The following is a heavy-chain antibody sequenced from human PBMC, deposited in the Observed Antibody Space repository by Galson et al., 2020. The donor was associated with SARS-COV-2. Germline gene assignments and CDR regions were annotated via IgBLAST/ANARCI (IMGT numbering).Heavy chain of an antibody. J-gene: IGHJ6*02. Sequence: GGSLRLSCAASGFTFSSYWMNWVRQAPGKGLEWVANIKQDGSEKYYVDSVKGRFTISRDNAKNTLYLQMNSLRAEDTAVYYCARVNWYYEILTGYYIGGMDVWGQGTTVTVSS. CDR1: GFTFSSYW. D-gene: IGHD3-9*01. V-gene: IGHV3-7*01. CDR2: IKQDGSEK. CDR3: ARVNWYYEILTGYYIGGMDV.